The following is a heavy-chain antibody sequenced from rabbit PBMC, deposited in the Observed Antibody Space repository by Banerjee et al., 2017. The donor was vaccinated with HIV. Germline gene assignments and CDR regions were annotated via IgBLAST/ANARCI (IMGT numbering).Heavy chain of an antibody. Sequence: QEQLEESGGDLVKPEGSLTLTCTASGFSFNNNYVMCWVRQAPGKGLEWIACINSSGNTVYASWAKGRFTISKTSSTTVTLQMTSLTAADTATYFCARDLAGVIGWNFKLWGQGTLVTVS. V-gene: IGHV1S45*01. D-gene: IGHD4-1*01. CDR2: INSSGNT. CDR3: ARDLAGVIGWNFKL. CDR1: GFSFNNNYV. J-gene: IGHJ4*01.